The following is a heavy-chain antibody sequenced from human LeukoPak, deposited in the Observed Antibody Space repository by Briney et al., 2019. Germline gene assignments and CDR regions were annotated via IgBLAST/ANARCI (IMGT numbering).Heavy chain of an antibody. D-gene: IGHD2-8*01. V-gene: IGHV3-21*01. J-gene: IGHJ6*03. Sequence: GGSPRLSCVASGFSFNTYSMIWVRQAPGRGLEWVSSITSGSSHIYYADSMKGRFTISRDNAKKSVYLQMDSLRTEDTAVYYCARGVSGAAYFNYFMDAWGKGTTVTVSS. CDR1: GFSFNTYS. CDR3: ARGVSGAAYFNYFMDA. CDR2: ITSGSSHI.